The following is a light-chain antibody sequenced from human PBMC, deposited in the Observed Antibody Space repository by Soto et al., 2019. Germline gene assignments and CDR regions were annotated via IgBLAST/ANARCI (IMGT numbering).Light chain of an antibody. CDR1: SSDVGGYNY. Sequence: QSALTQPASVSGSPGQSITISCTGTSSDVGGYNYVSWFQQYPGKAPKLKIYEVSNRPSGVSNRFSGSKSGYTASLTISELQAEDEADYYCTSFTSSNTWVFGGGTKLTVL. V-gene: IGLV2-14*03. CDR2: EVS. J-gene: IGLJ3*02. CDR3: TSFTSSNTWV.